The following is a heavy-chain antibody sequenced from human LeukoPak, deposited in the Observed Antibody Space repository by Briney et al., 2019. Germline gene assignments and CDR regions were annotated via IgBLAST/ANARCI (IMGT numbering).Heavy chain of an antibody. CDR2: ITGSGAST. V-gene: IGHV3-23*01. D-gene: IGHD3-10*01. CDR3: AKDRRPYYYGSGSN. CDR1: GFTFSSYA. J-gene: IGHJ4*02. Sequence: GGSLRLSCTASGFTFSSYAMNWVRQAPGKGLEWVSVITGSGASTYYADSVKGRFTISRDNSKNTLYLQMNSLRAEDTAVYYCAKDRRPYYYGSGSNWGQGTLLVVSS.